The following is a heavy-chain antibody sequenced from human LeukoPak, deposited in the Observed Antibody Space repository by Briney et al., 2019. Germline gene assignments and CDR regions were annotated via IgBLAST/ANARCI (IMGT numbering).Heavy chain of an antibody. D-gene: IGHD6-6*01. V-gene: IGHV4-39*01. CDR2: INYSGST. Sequence: PSETLSLTCTVSGGSISSSSYYWGWIRQPPGKGLEWIGSINYSGSTYYNPSLKSRVTISVDTSKNQFSLKLSSVTAADTAVYYCARLYYSSSYWGQGTLVTVSS. CDR3: ARLYYSSSY. CDR1: GGSISSSSYY. J-gene: IGHJ4*02.